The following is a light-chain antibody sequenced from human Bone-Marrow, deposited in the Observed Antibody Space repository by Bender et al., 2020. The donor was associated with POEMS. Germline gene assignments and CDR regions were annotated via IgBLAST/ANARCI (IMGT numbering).Light chain of an antibody. CDR1: SSDVGTYNL. CDR3: VAWDASLNGWV. CDR2: EVI. Sequence: QSALTQPASVSASPGQSITISCTGTSSDVGTYNLVSWYQQHPGKAPKLLIYEVIKRPSGVPDRFSGSKSGNTASLTVSGLQSDDEAIYFCVAWDASLNGWVFGGGTKLTVL. V-gene: IGLV2-8*01. J-gene: IGLJ3*02.